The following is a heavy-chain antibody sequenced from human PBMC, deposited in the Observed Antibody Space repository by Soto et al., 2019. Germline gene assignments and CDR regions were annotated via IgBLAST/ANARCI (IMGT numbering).Heavy chain of an antibody. CDR1: GFTFRSYA. CDR3: AKAESPESDYYGMDV. D-gene: IGHD3-3*01. V-gene: IGHV3-23*01. Sequence: PGWSLRLSCAASGFTFRSYAMSGVRQAPGKGLEWVSAISGSGGSTYYADSVKGRFTIYRDNSKNTLYLQMNSLRAEDTAVYYCAKAESPESDYYGMDVWGQGTTVTVSS. CDR2: ISGSGGST. J-gene: IGHJ6*02.